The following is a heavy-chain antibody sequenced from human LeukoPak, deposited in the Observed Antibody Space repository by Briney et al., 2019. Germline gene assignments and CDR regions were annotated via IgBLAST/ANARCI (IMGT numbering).Heavy chain of an antibody. Sequence: SETLSLTCTVSGGSISHYFWSWIRQPPGKALEWIGYIYYSGSTNYNPSLKSRVTTSVDTSKNQFSLKLSSVTAADTAVYYCAKTVAGYWYFDLWGRGTLVTVSS. CDR3: AKTVAGYWYFDL. CDR2: IYYSGST. J-gene: IGHJ2*01. CDR1: GGSISHYF. V-gene: IGHV4-59*08. D-gene: IGHD6-19*01.